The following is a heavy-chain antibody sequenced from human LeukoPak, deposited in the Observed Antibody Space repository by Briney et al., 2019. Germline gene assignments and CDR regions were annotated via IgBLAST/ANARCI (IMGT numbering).Heavy chain of an antibody. CDR1: GYTFTGYY. J-gene: IGHJ6*02. Sequence: ASVKVSCKASGYTFTGYYMHWVRQAPGQGLEWMGWINPNSGGTNYAQKFQGRVTMTRDTSISTAYMELSRLRPDDTAVYYCAREVRNNRNEVGMDVWGQGTTVTVSS. CDR2: INPNSGGT. D-gene: IGHD1-1*01. CDR3: AREVRNNRNEVGMDV. V-gene: IGHV1-2*02.